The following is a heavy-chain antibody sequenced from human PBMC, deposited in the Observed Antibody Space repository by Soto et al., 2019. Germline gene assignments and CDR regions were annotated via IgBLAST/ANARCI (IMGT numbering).Heavy chain of an antibody. CDR3: AREGKDIGATIRPYYFDY. CDR1: GFTFSSYG. D-gene: IGHD5-12*01. CDR2: IWYDGSNK. J-gene: IGHJ4*02. Sequence: QVQLVESGGGVVQPGRSLRLSCAASGFTFSSYGMHWVRQAPGKGLEWVAVIWYDGSNKYYADSVKGRFTISRDNSKNTLYLQMNSLRAEDTAVYYCAREGKDIGATIRPYYFDYWGQGTLVTVSS. V-gene: IGHV3-33*01.